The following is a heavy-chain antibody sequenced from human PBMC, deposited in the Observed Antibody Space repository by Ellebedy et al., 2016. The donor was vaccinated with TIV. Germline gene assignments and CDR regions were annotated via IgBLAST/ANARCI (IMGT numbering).Heavy chain of an antibody. CDR3: ARGRGRDVVVVAADYYYYGMDV. CDR2: IIPIFGTA. J-gene: IGHJ6*02. V-gene: IGHV1-69*06. D-gene: IGHD2-15*01. Sequence: SVKVSXXASGGTFSSYAISWVRQAPGQGLEWMGGIIPIFGTANYAQKFQGRVTITADKSTSTAYMELSSLRSEDTAVYYCARGRGRDVVVVAADYYYYGMDVWGQGTTVTVSS. CDR1: GGTFSSYA.